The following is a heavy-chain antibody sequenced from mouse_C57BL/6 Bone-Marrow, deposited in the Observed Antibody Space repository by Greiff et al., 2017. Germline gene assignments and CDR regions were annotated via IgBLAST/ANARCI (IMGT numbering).Heavy chain of an antibody. D-gene: IGHD2-5*01. J-gene: IGHJ2*01. Sequence: VQLQQSGAELVKPGASVKMSCKASGYTFTSYWITWVKQRPGQGLEWIGDIYPGSGSTNYNEKFKSKATLTVDTSSSTAYMQLSSLTSEDSAVYYCARRGSYSNYGDYWGQGTTLTVSS. CDR3: ARRGSYSNYGDY. CDR2: IYPGSGST. V-gene: IGHV1-55*01. CDR1: GYTFTSYW.